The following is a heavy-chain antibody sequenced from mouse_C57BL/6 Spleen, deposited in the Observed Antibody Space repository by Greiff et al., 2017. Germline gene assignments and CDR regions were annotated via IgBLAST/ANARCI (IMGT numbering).Heavy chain of an antibody. Sequence: QVQLQQSGAELARPGASVKLSCKASGYTFTSYGISWVKQRPGQGLDWIGEIYPGSGNTYYNEKFKGKAILTADKSSSTAYMELRSLTSEDSAVYFCAREVASRVCAMDYWGQGTSVTVSS. CDR1: GYTFTSYG. CDR2: IYPGSGNT. J-gene: IGHJ4*01. CDR3: AREVASRVCAMDY. V-gene: IGHV1-81*01.